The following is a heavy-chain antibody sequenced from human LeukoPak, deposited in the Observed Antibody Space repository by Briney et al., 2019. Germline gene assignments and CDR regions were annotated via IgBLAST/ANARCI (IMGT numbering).Heavy chain of an antibody. CDR3: AKGDSSGYLVDY. CDR1: RFTFDDYA. CDR2: ISWNSGSI. D-gene: IGHD3-22*01. V-gene: IGHV3-9*01. J-gene: IGHJ4*02. Sequence: GRSLRLSCAASRFTFDDYAMHWVRQAPGKGLEWVSGISWNSGSIGYADCVKGRFTISRDNAKNSLYLQMNSLRAEDTALYYCAKGDSSGYLVDYWGQGTLVTVSS.